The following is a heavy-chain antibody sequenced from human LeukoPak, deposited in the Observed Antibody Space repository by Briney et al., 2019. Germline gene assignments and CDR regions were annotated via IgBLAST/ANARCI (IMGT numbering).Heavy chain of an antibody. V-gene: IGHV3-23*01. CDR3: ARVRGGQGTRTYYFDY. J-gene: IGHJ4*02. CDR1: GFTFSSYA. Sequence: SGGSLRLSCAASGFTFSSYAMSWVRQAPGKGLEWVSTISGSTGNTYYADSVKGRFTISRDNAKNSLYLQMNSLRAEDTAVYYCARVRGGQGTRTYYFDYWGQGTLVAVSS. D-gene: IGHD1-7*01. CDR2: ISGSTGNT.